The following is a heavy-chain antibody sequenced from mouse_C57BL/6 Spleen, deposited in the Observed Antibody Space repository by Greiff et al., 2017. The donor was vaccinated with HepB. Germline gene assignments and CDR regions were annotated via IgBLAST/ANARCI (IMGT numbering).Heavy chain of an antibody. J-gene: IGHJ4*01. V-gene: IGHV1-69*01. CDR3: ARGITTVVAKGDYYAMDY. D-gene: IGHD1-1*01. CDR1: GYTFTSYW. Sequence: QVQLQQSGAELVMPGASVKLSCKASGYTFTSYWMHWVKQRPGQGLEWIGEIDPSDSYTNYNQKFKGKSTLTVDKSYSTAYMQLSSLTSEDSAVYYCARGITTVVAKGDYYAMDYWGQGTSVTVSS. CDR2: IDPSDSYT.